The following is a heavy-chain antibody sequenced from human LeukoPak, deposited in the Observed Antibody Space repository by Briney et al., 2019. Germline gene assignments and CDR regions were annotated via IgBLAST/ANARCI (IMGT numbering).Heavy chain of an antibody. V-gene: IGHV3-21*01. D-gene: IGHD4-17*01. J-gene: IGHJ3*02. CDR1: GFTFSSYS. CDR3: AGGGRGTTAFDI. Sequence: KPGGSLRLSCAASGFTFSSYSMNWVRQAPGKGLEWVSSISSSSSYIYYADSVKGRFTISRDNNKNSLYLQMNSLRGEDAAVYYCAGGGRGTTAFDIWGQGTMVTVSS. CDR2: ISSSSSYI.